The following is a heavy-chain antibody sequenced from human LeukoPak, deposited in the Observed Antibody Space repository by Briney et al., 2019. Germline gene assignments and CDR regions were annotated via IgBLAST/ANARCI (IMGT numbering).Heavy chain of an antibody. D-gene: IGHD1-26*01. V-gene: IGHV3-23*01. J-gene: IGHJ4*02. CDR3: ARDRSGQREFDY. CDR2: ISGSGGST. Sequence: PGGTLRLSCAASGFTFSSYGMSWVRQAPGKGLEWVSAISGSGGSTYYADSVKGRFTISRDNSKNTLYLQMNSLRAEDTAVYYCARDRSGQREFDYWGQGTLVTVSS. CDR1: GFTFSSYG.